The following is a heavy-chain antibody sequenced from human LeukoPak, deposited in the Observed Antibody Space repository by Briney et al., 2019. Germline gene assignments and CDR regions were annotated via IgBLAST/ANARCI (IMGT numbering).Heavy chain of an antibody. J-gene: IGHJ2*01. CDR1: GGSISGYI. V-gene: IGHV4-59*08. D-gene: IGHD4-23*01. CDR2: IYHTGNR. Sequence: SETLSLTCTVSGGSISGYIWSWVRQPPGKGLEWIAYIYHTGNRNYNPSLKSRVTISVDTSKNQFSLTLTSVTAADTAVYHCVRLSVVSPHRYFDLWGRGTLVTVSS. CDR3: VRLSVVSPHRYFDL.